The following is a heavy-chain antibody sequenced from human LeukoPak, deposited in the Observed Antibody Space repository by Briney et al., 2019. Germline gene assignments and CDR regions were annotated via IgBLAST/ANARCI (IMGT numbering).Heavy chain of an antibody. CDR3: ARDLVVRGVPRGMDV. CDR2: IYYSGST. CDR1: GGSISSYY. V-gene: IGHV4-59*01. J-gene: IGHJ6*02. Sequence: SETLSLTCTVSGGSISSYYWSWIRQPPGKGLEWIGYIYYSGSTNYNPSLKSRVTISVDTSKNQFSLKLSSVTAADTAVYYCARDLVVRGVPRGMDVWGQGTTVTVSS. D-gene: IGHD3-10*01.